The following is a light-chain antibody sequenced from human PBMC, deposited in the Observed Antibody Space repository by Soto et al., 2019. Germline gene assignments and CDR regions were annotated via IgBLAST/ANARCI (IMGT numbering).Light chain of an antibody. CDR2: NDN. CDR1: SSNIGRNT. Sequence: QSVPTQPPSASGTPGQRVTISCSGSSSNIGRNTVNWFQQLPGTAPKLLIYNDNQRPSGVPDRFSGSKSGTSASLAIRGLQFEDEADYYCAAWDDSLSGPHWVFGGGTKLTVL. V-gene: IGLV1-44*01. CDR3: AAWDDSLSGPHWV. J-gene: IGLJ3*02.